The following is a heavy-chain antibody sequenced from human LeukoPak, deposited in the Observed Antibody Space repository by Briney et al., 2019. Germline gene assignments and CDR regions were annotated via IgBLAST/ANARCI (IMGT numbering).Heavy chain of an antibody. D-gene: IGHD5-12*01. Sequence: SETLSLTCAVHGGSFSDYYWTWIRHPPGKALECIGEINHRENTQYNPPLKRRVPIPEDTPKQQSSLTLNYVATADTAGYYFAGYSAGFDIWGQGTVVTVSS. J-gene: IGHJ3*02. CDR2: INHRENT. CDR3: AGYSAGFDI. CDR1: GGSFSDYY. V-gene: IGHV4-34*01.